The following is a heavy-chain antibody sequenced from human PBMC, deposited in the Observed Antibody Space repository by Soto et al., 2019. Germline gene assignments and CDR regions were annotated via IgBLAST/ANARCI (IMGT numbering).Heavy chain of an antibody. V-gene: IGHV1-69*01. J-gene: IGHJ5*02. Sequence: QVHLVQYGAEVNKPGSSVKVSCKASVVTVSSYAISWVRQDPGQGLERMEGIIPIFGTAKCPQQFQGRITITAAEAPSPDYMELSSMRSEDTAVYYGTRTGYCSSTSGYREDIWFDPWGKGSLVTVS. CDR3: TRTGYCSSTSGYREDIWFDP. D-gene: IGHD2-2*01. CDR1: VVTVSSYA. CDR2: IIPIFGTA.